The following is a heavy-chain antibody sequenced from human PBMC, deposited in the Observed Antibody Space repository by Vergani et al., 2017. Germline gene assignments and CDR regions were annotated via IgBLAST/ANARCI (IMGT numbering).Heavy chain of an antibody. CDR3: ARHGPSMHHLLHDY. J-gene: IGHJ4*02. Sequence: EVQLVQSGAEVKTPGESLKISCKGSGYSFTSYWIGWVRQMPGKGLEWMGRIDPSDSYTNYSPSFQGHVTISADKSISTAYLQWSSLKASDTAMYYCARHGPSMHHLLHDYWGQGTLVTVSS. V-gene: IGHV5-10-1*01. D-gene: IGHD2/OR15-2a*01. CDR1: GYSFTSYW. CDR2: IDPSDSYT.